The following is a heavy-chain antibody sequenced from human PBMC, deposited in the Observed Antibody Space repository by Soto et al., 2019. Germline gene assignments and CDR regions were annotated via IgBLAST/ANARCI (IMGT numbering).Heavy chain of an antibody. J-gene: IGHJ4*02. D-gene: IGHD2-2*01. Sequence: QVQLVESGGGVVQPGRSLRLSCAASGFTFSNYAMHWVRQAPGKGLEWLAIISYDGDNEYYADSVRGRFTISRDNSKNSLDLQXNNLRHEDTAVYYCAKDGGPVYCNSPGCSAKHFDYWGQGTLVTVSS. CDR1: GFTFSNYA. CDR3: AKDGGPVYCNSPGCSAKHFDY. V-gene: IGHV3-30*18. CDR2: ISYDGDNE.